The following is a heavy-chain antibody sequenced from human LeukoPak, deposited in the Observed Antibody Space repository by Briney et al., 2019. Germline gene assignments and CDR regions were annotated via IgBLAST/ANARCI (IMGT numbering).Heavy chain of an antibody. D-gene: IGHD3-22*01. V-gene: IGHV4-39*07. CDR2: MYYGGST. CDR1: GGSISSRSYY. J-gene: IGHJ4*02. CDR3: ARGPLPPDYYDSSGYYSWDYFDY. Sequence: SETLSLTCTVSGGSISSRSYYWGWIRQPPGKGLEWIGSMYYGGSTYYNPSLKSRVTISVDTSKNQFSLKLSSVSAADTAVYYCARGPLPPDYYDSSGYYSWDYFDYWGQGTLVTVSS.